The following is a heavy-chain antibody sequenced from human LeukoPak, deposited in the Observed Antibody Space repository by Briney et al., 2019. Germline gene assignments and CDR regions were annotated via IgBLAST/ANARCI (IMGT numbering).Heavy chain of an antibody. V-gene: IGHV4-59*13. CDR3: ARTLYYDFWSGYYPHPYYYMDV. CDR2: IYYSGCT. D-gene: IGHD3-3*01. Sequence: SETLSLTCTVSGGSISIYYWSWIRQPPGKGLEWIGYIYYSGCTNYNPSLKSRVTISVDTSKNPFSMNLSSVTAADTAVYYCARTLYYDFWSGYYPHPYYYMDVWGKGTTVTVSS. CDR1: GGSISIYY. J-gene: IGHJ6*03.